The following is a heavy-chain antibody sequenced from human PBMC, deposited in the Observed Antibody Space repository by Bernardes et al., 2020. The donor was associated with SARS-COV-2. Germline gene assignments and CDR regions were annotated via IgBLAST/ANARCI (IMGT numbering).Heavy chain of an antibody. D-gene: IGHD3-10*01. CDR2: ISSNGGST. CDR1: GFTFSSYA. CDR3: ARGRSGSIYYYYGMDV. V-gene: IGHV3-64*01. J-gene: IGHJ6*02. Sequence: GGSLRLSCAASGFTFSSYAMHWVRQAPGKGLEYVSAISSNGGSTYYANSVKGRFTISRDNSKNTLYLQMGSLRAEDMAVYYCARGRSGSIYYYYGMDVWGQGTTVTVSS.